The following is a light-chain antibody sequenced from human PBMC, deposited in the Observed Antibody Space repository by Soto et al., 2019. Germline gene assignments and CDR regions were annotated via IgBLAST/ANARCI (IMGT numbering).Light chain of an antibody. V-gene: IGLV2-14*01. J-gene: IGLJ2*01. CDR1: SSDVGAYDY. CDR2: EVI. Sequence: QSALTQPASVSGSPAQSITISCTGTSSDVGAYDYVSWYQHHPGRAPKLLIYEVISRPSGVSNRFSGSKSGNTASLTISGLQTEDEAHYYCASYTVTNIVIFGGGTKLTAL. CDR3: ASYTVTNIVI.